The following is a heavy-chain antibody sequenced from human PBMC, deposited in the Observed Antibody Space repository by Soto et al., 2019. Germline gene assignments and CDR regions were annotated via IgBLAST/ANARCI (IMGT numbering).Heavy chain of an antibody. J-gene: IGHJ3*02. D-gene: IGHD2-15*01. Sequence: PEGSLRLSCAASGFTFRGYGMHWVRQAPGKGLEWVAVISYDGSNKYYADSVKGRFTISRDNSKNTLYLQMNSLRAEDTAVYYCVKWGYILVVVSATRERAFDIWGQGTMVTVSS. CDR3: VKWGYILVVVSATRERAFDI. CDR1: GFTFRGYG. V-gene: IGHV3-30*18. CDR2: ISYDGSNK.